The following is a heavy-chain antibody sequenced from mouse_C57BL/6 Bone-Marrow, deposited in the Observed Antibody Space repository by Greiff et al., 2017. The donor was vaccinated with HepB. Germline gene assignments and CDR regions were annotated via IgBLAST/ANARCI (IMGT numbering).Heavy chain of an antibody. CDR2: ISSGGSYT. CDR3: ARPALYYAMDY. CDR1: GFTFSSYG. J-gene: IGHJ4*01. V-gene: IGHV5-6*01. Sequence: EVQLVESGGDLVKPGGSLKLSCAASGFTFSSYGMSWVRQTPDKRLEWVATISSGGSYTYYPDSVKGRFTISRDNAKNTLYLQMSSLKSEDTAMYYCARPALYYAMDYWGQGTSVTVSS.